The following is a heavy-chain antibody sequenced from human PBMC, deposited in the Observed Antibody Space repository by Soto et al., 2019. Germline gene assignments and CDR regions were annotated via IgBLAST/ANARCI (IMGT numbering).Heavy chain of an antibody. CDR1: GYTFTSNG. J-gene: IGHJ6*02. CDR2: ISTYNGDT. D-gene: IGHD3-22*01. Sequence: QGPLVQSGGEMKRPGASVKVSCKTSGYTFTSNGITWVRQAPGQGLEWVGWISTYNGDTKYAQKFQGRVTVTRDASTSTVYMEVRSLRSDDTAVYYCARDPDTTGYAYYGMDVWGQGTTVTVSS. V-gene: IGHV1-18*01. CDR3: ARDPDTTGYAYYGMDV.